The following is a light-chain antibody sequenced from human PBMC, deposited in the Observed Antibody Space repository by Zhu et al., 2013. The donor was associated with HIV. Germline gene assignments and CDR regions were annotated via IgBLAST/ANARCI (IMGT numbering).Light chain of an antibody. V-gene: IGKV3D-20*02. CDR2: GAS. CDR1: QTVTSRF. J-gene: IGKJ4*01. Sequence: EVVLTQSPRILALSPGDRATLSCRASQTVTSRFLVWYQQKPGQAPRLLIYGASRRASDIPDRFSGSGSGTDFTLTISSLEPEDFAVYYCQQRGSWPLTFGGGTKVEIK. CDR3: QQRGSWPLT.